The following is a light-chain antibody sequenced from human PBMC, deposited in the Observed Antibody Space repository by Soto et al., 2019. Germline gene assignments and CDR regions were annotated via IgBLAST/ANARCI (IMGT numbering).Light chain of an antibody. CDR1: SSDIGAYDY. J-gene: IGLJ1*01. CDR3: SSFTTGNTYV. CDR2: EVN. Sequence: QSALTQPASLSGSPGQSITISCTGTSSDIGAYDYVSWFQQHPGKAPKLMISEVNNRPSGVSNRFSGSKSGNTAYLTISGLQAEDEADYYCSSFTTGNTYVFGTGTKVTVL. V-gene: IGLV2-14*01.